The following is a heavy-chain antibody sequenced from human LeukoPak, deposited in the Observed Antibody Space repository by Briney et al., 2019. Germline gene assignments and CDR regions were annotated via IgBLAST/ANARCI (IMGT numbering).Heavy chain of an antibody. D-gene: IGHD6-13*01. CDR2: ISSSGSTI. CDR1: GFTFSDYY. CDR3: ARARHLSWTRTEQLFDY. Sequence: PGRSLRLSCAASGFTFSDYYMSWIRQAPGKGLEWVSYISSSGSTIYYADSVKGRFTISRDNAKNSLYLQMNSLRAEDTAVYYCARARHLSWTRTEQLFDYWGQGTLVTVSS. J-gene: IGHJ4*02. V-gene: IGHV3-11*01.